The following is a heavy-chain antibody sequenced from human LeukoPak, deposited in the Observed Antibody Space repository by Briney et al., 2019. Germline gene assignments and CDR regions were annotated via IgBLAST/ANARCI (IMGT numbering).Heavy chain of an antibody. CDR2: IYYSGST. CDR1: GGSISSYY. J-gene: IGHJ4*02. V-gene: IGHV4-59*01. D-gene: IGHD3-10*01. CDR3: ARGPGKLETSFDY. Sequence: SPSQTLSLTCTVSGGSISSYYWSWIRQPPGKGLEWIGYIYYSGSTNYNPSLKSRVTISVDTSKNQFSLKLSSVTAAGTAVYYCARGPGKLETSFDYWGQGTLVTVSS.